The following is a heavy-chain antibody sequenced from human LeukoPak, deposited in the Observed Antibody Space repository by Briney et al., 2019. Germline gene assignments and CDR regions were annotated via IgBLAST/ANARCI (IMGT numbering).Heavy chain of an antibody. CDR2: INPNSGGT. CDR1: GYTFTGYY. CDR3: ARAGSAELNWFDP. D-gene: IGHD1-7*01. Sequence: ASVKVSCKASGYTFTGYYMHWVRQAPGQGLEWMGWINPNSGGTNYAQKFQGRVTVTRDTPISTAYMELSRLRSDDTAVYYCARAGSAELNWFDPWGQGTLVTVSS. J-gene: IGHJ5*02. V-gene: IGHV1-2*02.